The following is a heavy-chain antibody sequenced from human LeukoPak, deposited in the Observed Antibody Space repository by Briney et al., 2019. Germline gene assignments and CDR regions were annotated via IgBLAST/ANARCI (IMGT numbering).Heavy chain of an antibody. J-gene: IGHJ6*02. Sequence: GGSLRLSCAATGFTFSSYWMHWVRQAPGKGLVWVSRISSDGSSTNYADSVKGRFTISRDNAKNTLYLQMNSLRAEDTAIYYCAKNVGPEYYYGMDVWGQGTTVTVSS. CDR2: ISSDGSST. CDR3: AKNVGPEYYYGMDV. D-gene: IGHD1-26*01. V-gene: IGHV3-74*01. CDR1: GFTFSSYW.